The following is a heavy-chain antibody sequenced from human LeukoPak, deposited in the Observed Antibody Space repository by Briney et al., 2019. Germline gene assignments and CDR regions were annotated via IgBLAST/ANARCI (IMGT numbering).Heavy chain of an antibody. V-gene: IGHV1-2*02. CDR3: ARGAVAATFYYYMDV. D-gene: IGHD2-15*01. CDR1: GYTFTGYY. Sequence: ASVKVSCKASGYTFTGYYMHWVRQAPGQGLEWMGWINPNSGGTNYAQKFQGRVTMTRDTPISTAYMELSRLRSDDTAVYYCARGAVAATFYYYMDVWGKGTTVTVSS. CDR2: INPNSGGT. J-gene: IGHJ6*03.